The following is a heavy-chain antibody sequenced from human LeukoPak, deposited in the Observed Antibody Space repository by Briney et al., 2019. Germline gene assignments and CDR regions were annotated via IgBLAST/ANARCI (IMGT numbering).Heavy chain of an antibody. CDR2: IYSSGST. CDR3: ARVFDSGSQAYFYYMDV. Sequence: PSETLSFTCNVSGGSIKGYYWIWNRHPQGKGLEWIGYIYSSGSTNYNPSLKSRVTMSVDTSKNQFSLKVSSVTAADTAVYYCARVFDSGSQAYFYYMDVWGKGTAVTIFS. J-gene: IGHJ6*03. CDR1: GGSIKGYY. D-gene: IGHD3-10*01. V-gene: IGHV4-59*01.